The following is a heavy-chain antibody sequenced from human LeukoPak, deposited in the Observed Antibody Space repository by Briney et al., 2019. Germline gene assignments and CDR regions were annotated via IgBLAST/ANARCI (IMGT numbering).Heavy chain of an antibody. D-gene: IGHD3-22*01. Sequence: GASVKVSCKASGYTFTSYDINWVRQATGQGPEWMGWMNPNSGNTGYAQKFQGRVTMTRNTSISTAYMELSSLRSEDTAVYYCARVTHYYDSSGYCYWGQGTLVTVSS. V-gene: IGHV1-8*01. CDR1: GYTFTSYD. CDR2: MNPNSGNT. CDR3: ARVTHYYDSSGYCY. J-gene: IGHJ4*02.